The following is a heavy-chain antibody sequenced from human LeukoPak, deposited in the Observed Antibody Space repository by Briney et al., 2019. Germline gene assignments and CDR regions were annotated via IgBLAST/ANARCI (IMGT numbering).Heavy chain of an antibody. CDR3: ARTRVVAYCGGDCYSYSFDY. CDR1: GGTFSSYA. D-gene: IGHD2-21*02. CDR2: IIPIFGTA. J-gene: IGHJ4*02. V-gene: IGHV1-69*01. Sequence: SVKVSCKASGGTFSSYAISWVRQAPGQGLEWMGGIIPIFGTANYAQKFQGRVTITADESTSTAYMELSSLRSEDTAVYYCARTRVVAYCGGDCYSYSFDYWGQGTLVTVSS.